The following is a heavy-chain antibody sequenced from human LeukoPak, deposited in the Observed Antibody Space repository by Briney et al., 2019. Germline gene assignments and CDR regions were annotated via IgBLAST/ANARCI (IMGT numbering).Heavy chain of an antibody. Sequence: KSSETLSLTCAVYGVSFSGYYWSWIRQPPGKGLEWIGEINHSGSTNYNPSLKSRVTISVDTSKNQFSLKLSSVTAADTAVYYCARTRYSSGWYDDAFDIWGQGTMVTVSS. D-gene: IGHD6-19*01. CDR2: INHSGST. V-gene: IGHV4-34*01. J-gene: IGHJ3*02. CDR3: ARTRYSSGWYDDAFDI. CDR1: GVSFSGYY.